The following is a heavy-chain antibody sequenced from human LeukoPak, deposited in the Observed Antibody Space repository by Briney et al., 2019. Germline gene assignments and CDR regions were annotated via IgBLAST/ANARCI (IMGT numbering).Heavy chain of an antibody. CDR2: INPNSGGT. Sequence: ASVKVSCKASGYTFTGYYMHWVRQAPGQGLEWMGWINPNSGGTNYAQKFQGRVTMTRDTSISTAYMELSRLRSDDTAVYCCARDRGGYDFVVDYWGQGTLVTVSS. CDR1: GYTFTGYY. D-gene: IGHD5-12*01. CDR3: ARDRGGYDFVVDY. V-gene: IGHV1-2*02. J-gene: IGHJ4*02.